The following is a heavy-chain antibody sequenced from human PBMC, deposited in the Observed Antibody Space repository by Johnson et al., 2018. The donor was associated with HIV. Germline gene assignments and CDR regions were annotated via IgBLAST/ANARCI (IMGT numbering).Heavy chain of an antibody. CDR3: ARAIGNWDAFDI. V-gene: IGHV3-66*02. Sequence: VQLVESGGGLVQPGGSLRLSCAASGFTVSSNYMSWVRQAPGKGLEWVSVIYSGASPYYADSVKGRFTISRDNSKNTLYLQMNSLRPEDTAVYYCARAIGNWDAFDIWGQGTMVTVSS. CDR1: GFTVSSNY. D-gene: IGHD7-27*01. CDR2: IYSGASP. J-gene: IGHJ3*02.